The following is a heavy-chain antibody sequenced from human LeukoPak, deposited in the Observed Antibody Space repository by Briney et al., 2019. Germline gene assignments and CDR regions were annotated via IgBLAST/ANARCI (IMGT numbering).Heavy chain of an antibody. CDR1: GYTFTSYD. CDR3: ARGVLNFDWLLYAPGLRSGFDP. CDR2: MNPNSGNT. V-gene: IGHV1-8*01. J-gene: IGHJ5*02. Sequence: GASVKVSCKASGYTFTSYDINWVRQATGQGLEWMGWMNPNSGNTGYAQKFQGRVTMTRNTSISTAYMELSSLRSEDTAVYYCARGVLNFDWLLYAPGLRSGFDPWGQGTLVTVSS. D-gene: IGHD3-9*01.